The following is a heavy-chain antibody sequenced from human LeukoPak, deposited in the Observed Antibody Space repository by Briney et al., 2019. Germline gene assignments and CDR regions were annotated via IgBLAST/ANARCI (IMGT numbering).Heavy chain of an antibody. V-gene: IGHV1-2*02. D-gene: IGHD1-26*01. CDR1: GYTFTGYY. J-gene: IGHJ3*02. Sequence: ASVKASCKASGYTFTGYYMHWVPQAPGQGLEWMGWINPNSGGTNYAQKFQGRVTMTRDTSISTAYMELNRLRSDDTAVYYCARERGGIVGAIMDGSTDAFDIWGQGTMVTVSS. CDR2: INPNSGGT. CDR3: ARERGGIVGAIMDGSTDAFDI.